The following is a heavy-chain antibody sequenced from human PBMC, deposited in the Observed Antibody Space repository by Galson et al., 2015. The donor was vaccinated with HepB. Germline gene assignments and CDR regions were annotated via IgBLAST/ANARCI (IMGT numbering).Heavy chain of an antibody. J-gene: IGHJ4*02. D-gene: IGHD2-15*01. V-gene: IGHV3-30-3*01. CDR1: GFTFSSYA. Sequence: SLRLSCAASGFTFSSYAMHWVRQAPGKGLEWVAVISYDGSNKYYADSVKGRFTISRDNSKNTLYLQMNSLRAEDTAVYYCAREYCSGGSCSFDYWGQGTLVTVSS. CDR2: ISYDGSNK. CDR3: AREYCSGGSCSFDY.